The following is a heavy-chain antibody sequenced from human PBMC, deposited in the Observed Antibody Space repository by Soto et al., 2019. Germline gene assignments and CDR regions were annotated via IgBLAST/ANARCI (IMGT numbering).Heavy chain of an antibody. D-gene: IGHD6-19*01. V-gene: IGHV3-23*01. CDR1: GFTFSSYA. J-gene: IGHJ4*02. CDR3: AKGGRRQWLGTGDFVY. CDR2: ISGSGGST. Sequence: GGSLRLSCAASGFTFSSYAMSWVHQAPGKGLEWVSAISGSGGSTYYADSVRGRFTISRDNSKNTLYLQMNSLRAEDTAVYYCAKGGRRQWLGTGDFVYWGQGTLVTVSS.